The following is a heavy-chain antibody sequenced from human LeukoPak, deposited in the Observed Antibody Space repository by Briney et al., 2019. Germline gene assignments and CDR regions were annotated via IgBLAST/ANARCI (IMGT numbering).Heavy chain of an antibody. CDR2: IYYSGST. D-gene: IGHD2/OR15-2a*01. J-gene: IGHJ5*02. V-gene: IGHV4-39*01. CDR3: ARRIGWFDP. Sequence: KSSETLSLTCTVSGGTISSSSFYWGWIRQPPGKGLEWIGSIYYSGSTYYNPSLKSRVTISVDTSKNQFSLKLSSVTAADTAVYYCARRIGWFDPWGQGTLVTVSS. CDR1: GGTISSSSFY.